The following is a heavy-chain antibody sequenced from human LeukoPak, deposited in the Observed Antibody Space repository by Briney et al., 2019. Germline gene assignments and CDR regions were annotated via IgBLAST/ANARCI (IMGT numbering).Heavy chain of an antibody. Sequence: SETLSLTCNVSGGSISAYHWSWIRQPPGKGLEYMGYIYYSGSTDYNPSFKSRITISVDTSKNQFSLKLSSVTAADTAVYYCARHYYDTSGYYYFDYWGQGTLVTVSS. J-gene: IGHJ4*02. CDR1: GGSISAYH. V-gene: IGHV4-59*08. CDR3: ARHYYDTSGYYYFDY. CDR2: IYYSGST. D-gene: IGHD3-22*01.